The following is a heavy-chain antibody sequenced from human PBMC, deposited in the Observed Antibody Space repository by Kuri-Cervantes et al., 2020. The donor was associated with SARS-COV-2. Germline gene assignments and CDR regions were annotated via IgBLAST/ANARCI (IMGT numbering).Heavy chain of an antibody. V-gene: IGHV3-21*01. CDR2: ISSSSSDI. D-gene: IGHD2-21*01. CDR3: AKDRVGVQDF. J-gene: IGHJ4*02. CDR1: GFTFSSYS. Sequence: GESLKISCAASGFTFSSYSMNWVRQAPGKGLEWVSSISSSSSDIYYADSVKGRFTISRDNSQGTLYLHMKSLRSEDTAMYYCAKDRVGVQDFWGQGTLVTVSS.